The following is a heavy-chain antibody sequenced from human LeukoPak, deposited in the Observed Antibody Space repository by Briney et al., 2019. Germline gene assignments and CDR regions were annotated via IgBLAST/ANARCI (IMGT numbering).Heavy chain of an antibody. J-gene: IGHJ4*02. CDR1: GYTFTSYD. Sequence: ASVKVSCKASGYTFTSYDINWVRQATGQGLEWMGWMNPNSGNTGYAQKFQGRVTITRNTSISTAYMELSSMRSEDTAVYYCARGHYAILTGQYYFDYWGQGTLVTVSS. V-gene: IGHV1-8*03. D-gene: IGHD3-9*01. CDR2: MNPNSGNT. CDR3: ARGHYAILTGQYYFDY.